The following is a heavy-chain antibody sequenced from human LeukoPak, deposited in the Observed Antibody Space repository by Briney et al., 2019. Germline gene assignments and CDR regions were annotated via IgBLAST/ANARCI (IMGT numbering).Heavy chain of an antibody. V-gene: IGHV1-2*02. D-gene: IGHD2-15*01. CDR1: GYTFTGYY. CDR3: ARVPVKNGIVVVVAAPFFDY. J-gene: IGHJ4*02. Sequence: ASVKVSCKASGYTFTGYYMHWVRQAPGQGLEWMGWINPNSGGTNYAQKFQGRVTMTRDTSISTAYMELSRLRSDGTAVYYCARVPVKNGIVVVVAAPFFDYWGQGTLVTVSS. CDR2: INPNSGGT.